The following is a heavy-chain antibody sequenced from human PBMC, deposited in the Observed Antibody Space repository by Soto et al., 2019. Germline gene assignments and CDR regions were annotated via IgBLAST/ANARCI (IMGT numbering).Heavy chain of an antibody. CDR3: TKGGGYFDY. Sequence: GGSLRLSCATSGFIFSNYAMHWVRQAPGKGLEWVSGITGIGGSTSYAESVKGRFTISRDNSRNTVYLQMNSLRAEDTAVYYCTKGGGYFDYWGQGTLVTAPQ. D-gene: IGHD3-16*01. V-gene: IGHV3-23*01. CDR1: GFIFSNYA. CDR2: ITGIGGST. J-gene: IGHJ4*02.